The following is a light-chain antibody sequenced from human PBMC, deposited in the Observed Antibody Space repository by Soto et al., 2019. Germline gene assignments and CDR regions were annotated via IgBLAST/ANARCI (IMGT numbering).Light chain of an antibody. CDR3: QQYNNWPPET. Sequence: VVPQSPGTLSPSPGDRATLSCRASQSVSSSYLASYQQKPGQAPSLLIYGASTRGGGITSRFTGSGSGTEFTLTISSLQAEDFAVYYCQQYNNWPPETFGQGTNVDIK. CDR1: QSVSSSY. J-gene: IGKJ1*01. V-gene: IGKV3-15*01. CDR2: GAS.